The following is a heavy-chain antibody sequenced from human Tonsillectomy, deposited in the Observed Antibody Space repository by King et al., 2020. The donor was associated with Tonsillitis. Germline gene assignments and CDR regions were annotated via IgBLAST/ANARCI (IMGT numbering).Heavy chain of an antibody. Sequence: VQLVESGGGLVKPGGSLRLSCAASGFTFSSYSMNWVRQAPGKGLEWVSSISSSSSYIYYADSVKGRFTIARDNAKNSRYLQRNSLKAEDTAVYYCARGEPRIAARHITFDPWGQGTLVTVSS. CDR1: GFTFSSYS. CDR2: ISSSSSYI. V-gene: IGHV3-21*01. CDR3: ARGEPRIAARHITFDP. D-gene: IGHD6-6*01. J-gene: IGHJ5*02.